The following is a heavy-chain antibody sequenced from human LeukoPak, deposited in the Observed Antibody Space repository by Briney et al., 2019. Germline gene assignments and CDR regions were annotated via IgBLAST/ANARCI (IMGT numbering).Heavy chain of an antibody. CDR1: GFTFSNAW. V-gene: IGHV3-48*02. CDR2: ISSTSSIT. Sequence: GGSLRLSCAASGFTFSNAWMNWVRQAPGKGPEWVSYISSTSSITYYADSVRGRFTISRDNAKQSLYLQMNSLRDEDTAIYYCARDLISGAYTFDYWGQGTLVTVSS. D-gene: IGHD1-26*01. CDR3: ARDLISGAYTFDY. J-gene: IGHJ4*02.